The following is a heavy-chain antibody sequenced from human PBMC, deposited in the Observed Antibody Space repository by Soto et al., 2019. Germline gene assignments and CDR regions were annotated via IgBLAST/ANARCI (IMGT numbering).Heavy chain of an antibody. Sequence: QVQLVESGGGVVQPARSLRLSCPASGFTFSSYAMPWVRQAPGKRLEWVAVISYDGSNKYYADSVKGRFTISRHNSKNKLYLQMNSLREEDTAGYYCARDLDEVWSGYWNWFDPWGQGTLVTVSS. J-gene: IGHJ5*02. D-gene: IGHD3-3*01. CDR2: ISYDGSNK. V-gene: IGHV3-30-3*01. CDR1: GFTFSSYA. CDR3: ARDLDEVWSGYWNWFDP.